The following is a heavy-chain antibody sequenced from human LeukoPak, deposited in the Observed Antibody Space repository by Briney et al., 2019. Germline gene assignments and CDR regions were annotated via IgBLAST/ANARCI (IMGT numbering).Heavy chain of an antibody. CDR3: ARGEQYGSGTVQFDY. J-gene: IGHJ4*02. Sequence: SGTLSLTCSVSGGSISSSNWWSWVRQPPGKGLEWIGEIYQSGSTNHNPTLKSRVTMSVDKSRNQFSLSLTSVTAADTAVYYCARGEQYGSGTVQFDYWGQGTLVTVSS. D-gene: IGHD3-10*01. V-gene: IGHV4-4*02. CDR2: IYQSGST. CDR1: GGSISSSNW.